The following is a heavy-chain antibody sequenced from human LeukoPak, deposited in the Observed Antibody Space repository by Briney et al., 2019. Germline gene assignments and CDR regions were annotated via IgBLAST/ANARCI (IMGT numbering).Heavy chain of an antibody. CDR3: ARGASSSGWNYFDY. CDR1: GFTFSSYG. CDR2: IWYDRSNK. V-gene: IGHV3-33*01. Sequence: GRSLRLSCAASGFTFSSYGIHWVRQAPGKGLEWVAVIWYDRSNKYYEDSVKGRFTISRDNSKNTLYLQMNSLRAEDPAVYYCARGASSSGWNYFDYWGQGTLVTASS. D-gene: IGHD6-19*01. J-gene: IGHJ4*02.